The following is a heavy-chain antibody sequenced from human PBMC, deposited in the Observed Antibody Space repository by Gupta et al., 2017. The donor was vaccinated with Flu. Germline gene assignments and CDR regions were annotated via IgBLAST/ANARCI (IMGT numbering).Heavy chain of an antibody. D-gene: IGHD4-17*01. J-gene: IGHJ4*02. CDR3: AKERGYGNFYFDY. CDR1: GFLFNDYA. CDR2: LSGNST. V-gene: IGHV3-23*01. Sequence: EVQLLESGGGLVQPGGSLRLSCTASGFLFNDYAMAWVRRAPGKGLEWVSTLSGNSTYYADSVKGRLSISRDISKKTLFLQMNSLRADDTATYYCAKERGYGNFYFDYWGRGTLVTVSS.